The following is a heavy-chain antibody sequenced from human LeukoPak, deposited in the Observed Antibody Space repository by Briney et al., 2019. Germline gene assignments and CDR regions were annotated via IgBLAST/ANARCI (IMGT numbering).Heavy chain of an antibody. CDR1: GGSISSHY. J-gene: IGHJ4*02. CDR2: IYYSGTT. V-gene: IGHV4-59*11. Sequence: TSETLSLTCTVSGGSISSHYWSWIRQPPGKGLEWIGYIYYSGTTNYNPSLKSRVTISVDTSKNQFSLKLSSVTAADTAVYYCARSGYSSGWYERYLRFDYWGQGTLVTVSS. CDR3: ARSGYSSGWYERYLRFDY. D-gene: IGHD6-19*01.